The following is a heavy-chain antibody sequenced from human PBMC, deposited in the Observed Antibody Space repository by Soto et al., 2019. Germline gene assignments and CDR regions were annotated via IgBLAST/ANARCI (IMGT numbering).Heavy chain of an antibody. Sequence: SLRPTGEACGSSFRDYCASWIPQAPGKGLEGGAYISSSNSYTNYADSVKGRFTISRDNAKNSLYLQMNSLRAEDTAVYYCARDKRSGMSRVRLLTSEYYFDYWGQGTLVTVSS. V-gene: IGHV3-11*06. J-gene: IGHJ4*02. D-gene: IGHD2-15*01. CDR2: ISSSNSYT. CDR3: ARDKRSGMSRVRLLTSEYYFDY. CDR1: GSSFRDYC.